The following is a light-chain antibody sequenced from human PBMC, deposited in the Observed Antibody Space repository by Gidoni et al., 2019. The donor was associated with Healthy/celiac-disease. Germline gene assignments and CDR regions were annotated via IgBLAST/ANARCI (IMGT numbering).Light chain of an antibody. J-gene: IGKJ3*01. V-gene: IGKV3-11*01. CDR3: QQRNNWPTDT. CDR2: DAS. Sequence: VLTQSPAPLALSPGQSATLPCSASQSGSSYLSWYQQNPGQAPKLLIYDASHRATGIPDRFSGSGSGTDFTLNISSLEAEDVAVYYCQQRNNWPTDTFGHGTKVDIK. CDR1: QSGSSY.